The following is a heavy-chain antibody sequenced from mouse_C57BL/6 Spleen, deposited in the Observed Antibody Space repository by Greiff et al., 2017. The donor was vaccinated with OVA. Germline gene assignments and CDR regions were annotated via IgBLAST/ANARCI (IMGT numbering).Heavy chain of an antibody. J-gene: IGHJ1*03. V-gene: IGHV5-16*01. CDR2: INYDGSST. Sequence: EVKLMESEGGLVQPGSSMKLSCTASGFTFSDYYMAWVRQVPEKGLEWVANINYDGSSTYYLDSLKSRFIISRDNAKNILYLQMSSLKSEDTATYYCARGDYYGSIHWYFDVWGTGTTVTVSS. D-gene: IGHD1-1*01. CDR3: ARGDYYGSIHWYFDV. CDR1: GFTFSDYY.